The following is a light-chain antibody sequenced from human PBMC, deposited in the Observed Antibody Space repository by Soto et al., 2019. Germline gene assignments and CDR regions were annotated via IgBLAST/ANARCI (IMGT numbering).Light chain of an antibody. Sequence: QSVLTQPRSASGTPGQRVTISCSGSSSNIGTDTVNWYQQLPGTAPKLLISNNNRRPSGVPDRFSGSKSGTSASLAISGLHSEDEADYYCAAWDDSLNGRVFGGGTKLTVL. V-gene: IGLV1-44*01. J-gene: IGLJ2*01. CDR1: SSNIGTDT. CDR3: AAWDDSLNGRV. CDR2: NNN.